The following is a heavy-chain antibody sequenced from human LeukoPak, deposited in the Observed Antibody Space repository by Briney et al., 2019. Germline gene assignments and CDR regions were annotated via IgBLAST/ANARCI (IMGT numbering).Heavy chain of an antibody. J-gene: IGHJ4*02. Sequence: PGASVKVSCKASGYTFTSYDINWVRQATGQGLEWMGWMKPNSGNTGYAQKFQGRVTITRNTSISTAYMELSSLRSEDTAVYYCARGLQKMPARLECWGQGTLVTVSS. CDR3: ARGLQKMPARLEC. CDR1: GYTFTSYD. CDR2: MKPNSGNT. V-gene: IGHV1-8*03. D-gene: IGHD6-6*01.